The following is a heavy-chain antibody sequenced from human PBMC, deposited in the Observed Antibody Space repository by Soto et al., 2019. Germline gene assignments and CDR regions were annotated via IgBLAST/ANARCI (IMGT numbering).Heavy chain of an antibody. D-gene: IGHD6-19*01. V-gene: IGHV4-39*01. CDR3: ARQPLRWSRGWYTVRAFDI. Sequence: QLQLQESGPGLVKPSETLSLTCTVSGGSISSSSYYWGWIRQPPGKGLEWIGSIYYSGSTYYNPSLKRRVTISVDTSKNQFSLKLSSVTAADTAVYYWARQPLRWSRGWYTVRAFDIWGQGTMVTVSS. J-gene: IGHJ3*02. CDR1: GGSISSSSYY. CDR2: IYYSGST.